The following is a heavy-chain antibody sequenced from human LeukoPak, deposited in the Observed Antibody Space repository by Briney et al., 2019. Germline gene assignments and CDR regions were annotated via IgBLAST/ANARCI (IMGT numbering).Heavy chain of an antibody. D-gene: IGHD2-2*01. Sequence: GGSLRLSCSASGFSFSTYAMSWARQAPGKGLEWVSAVNGRGYSTYYADSVKGRFTISRDNSKNTVFLQMSSLRVEDTAVYYCANLGSSELRVPASQGNWGQGTLVTVSS. V-gene: IGHV3-23*01. CDR3: ANLGSSELRVPASQGN. CDR1: GFSFSTYA. J-gene: IGHJ4*02. CDR2: VNGRGYST.